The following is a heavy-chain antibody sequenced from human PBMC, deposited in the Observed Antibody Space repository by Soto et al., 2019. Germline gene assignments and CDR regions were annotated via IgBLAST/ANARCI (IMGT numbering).Heavy chain of an antibody. J-gene: IGHJ4*02. CDR3: AHRRGYYDSSGPLY. CDR1: GFSLSTSGVG. CDR2: IYWNDDK. V-gene: IGHV2-5*01. D-gene: IGHD3-22*01. Sequence: SGPTLVNPTQTLTLTCTFSGFSLSTSGVGVGWIRQPPGKALEWLALIYWNDDKRYSPSLKSRLTITKDTSKNQVVLTMTNMDPVDTATYYCAHRRGYYDSSGPLYWGQGTLVTVPQ.